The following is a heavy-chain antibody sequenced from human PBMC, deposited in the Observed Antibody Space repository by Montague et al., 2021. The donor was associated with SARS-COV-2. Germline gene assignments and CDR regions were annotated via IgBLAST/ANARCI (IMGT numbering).Heavy chain of an antibody. CDR3: AHNSAMFTASYFDY. D-gene: IGHD5-18*01. CDR1: GFSLSTSGVG. CDR2: IYWDDDK. Sequence: PALVKPTQTLTLTCTFSGFSLSTSGVGVGWIRQPPGKALEWLALIYWDDDKRYSTSLKSRLTITKDTSKNQVVLTMTNMDPVDTATYYCAHNSAMFTASYFDYWGQGTLVTVSS. J-gene: IGHJ4*02. V-gene: IGHV2-5*02.